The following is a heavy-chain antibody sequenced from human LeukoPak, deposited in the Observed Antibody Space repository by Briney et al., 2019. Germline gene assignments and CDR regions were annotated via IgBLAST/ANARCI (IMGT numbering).Heavy chain of an antibody. J-gene: IGHJ5*02. CDR1: GDSVPSNSVT. CDR2: TYYRSTWYN. V-gene: IGHV6-1*01. CDR3: ARRLTQYDCFDP. D-gene: IGHD2-2*01. Sequence: SQTLSLTCAISGDSVPSNSVTWNWIRQSPSRGLEWLSRTYYRSTWYNDYAVSVRGRITVNPDTSKNQFSLHLNSATPEDTAVYYCARRLTQYDCFDPWGQGILVTVSS.